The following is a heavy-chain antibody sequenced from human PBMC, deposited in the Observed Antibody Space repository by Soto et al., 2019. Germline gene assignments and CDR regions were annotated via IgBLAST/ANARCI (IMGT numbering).Heavy chain of an antibody. CDR3: AKDVLRFLEWLAFYGMDV. D-gene: IGHD3-3*01. CDR2: ISNKRSYK. V-gene: IGHV3-21*01. J-gene: IGHJ6*02. Sequence: GGSLRLSCAASGFTFDEYTMHWVRQVPGKGLEWVSAISNKRSYKYYADSVRGRFTISRDNSKNTLYLQMNSLRAEDTAVYYCAKDVLRFLEWLAFYGMDVWGQGTTVTVSS. CDR1: GFTFDEYT.